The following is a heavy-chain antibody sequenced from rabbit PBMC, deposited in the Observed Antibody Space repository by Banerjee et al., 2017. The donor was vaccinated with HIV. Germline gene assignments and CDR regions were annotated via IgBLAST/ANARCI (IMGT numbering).Heavy chain of an antibody. Sequence: QQQLEESGGGLVKPGGTLTLTCKASGIDFSSYYRMCWVRQAPGKGLEWIACIYGGSGNTWYASWAKGRFTISKTSSTTVTLQMTSLTAADTATYFCARDSSGVYTRLDLRGPGTLVTVS. D-gene: IGHD1-1*01. V-gene: IGHV1S45*01. CDR1: GIDFSSYYR. CDR3: ARDSSGVYTRLDL. J-gene: IGHJ3*01. CDR2: IYGGSGNT.